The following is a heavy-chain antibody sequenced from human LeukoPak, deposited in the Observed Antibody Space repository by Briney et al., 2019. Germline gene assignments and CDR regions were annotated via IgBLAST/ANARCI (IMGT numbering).Heavy chain of an antibody. CDR1: GGSISSYY. D-gene: IGHD2-8*02. V-gene: IGHV4-59*01. CDR2: IYYSGST. Sequence: SSETLSLTCTVSGGSISSYYWSWIRQLPGKGLEWIGYIYYSGSTNYNPSLKSRVTISVDTSKNQFSLKLSSVTAADTAVYYCARGVPVVLAYMDVWGKGTTVTVSS. J-gene: IGHJ6*03. CDR3: ARGVPVVLAYMDV.